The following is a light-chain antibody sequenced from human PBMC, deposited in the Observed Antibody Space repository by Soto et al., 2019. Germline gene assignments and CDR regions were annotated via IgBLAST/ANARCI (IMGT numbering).Light chain of an antibody. V-gene: IGKV1-5*01. CDR3: QQYNSYSWT. J-gene: IGKJ1*01. CDR2: DAS. Sequence: DIQMTQSPSTLSASVGDRVTITCRASQTISSWLAWYQQKPGKAPTLLIYDASTLESGVPSRFSGSRSGTEFTLTISSLQPDDFATYYCQQYNSYSWTFGQGTKVDIK. CDR1: QTISSW.